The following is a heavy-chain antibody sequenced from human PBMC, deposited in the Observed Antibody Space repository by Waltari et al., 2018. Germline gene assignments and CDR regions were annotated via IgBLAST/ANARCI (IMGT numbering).Heavy chain of an antibody. Sequence: QVQLQQWGAGLLKPSETLSLTCAVYGGSFSGYYWSWIRQPPGKGLEWIGEINPSGSTNYNPSLKSRVTISVDTSKNQFSLKLSSVTAADTAVYYCARRCITMVRGVIIKNWFDPWGQGTLVTVSS. CDR1: GGSFSGYY. J-gene: IGHJ5*02. CDR3: ARRCITMVRGVIIKNWFDP. CDR2: INPSGST. D-gene: IGHD3-10*01. V-gene: IGHV4-34*01.